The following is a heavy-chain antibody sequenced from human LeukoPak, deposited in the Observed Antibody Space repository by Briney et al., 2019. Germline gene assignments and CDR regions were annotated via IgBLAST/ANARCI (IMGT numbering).Heavy chain of an antibody. J-gene: IGHJ4*02. D-gene: IGHD6-19*01. V-gene: IGHV1-24*01. CDR1: GYTLTELS. CDR2: FDPEDGET. Sequence: ASVEVSCKVSGYTLTELSMHWVRQAPGKGLEWMGGFDPEDGETIYAQKCQGRVTMTEDTSTDTAYMELSSLRSEDTAVYYCATEQWLDPFAPGYYFDYWGQGTLVTVSS. CDR3: ATEQWLDPFAPGYYFDY.